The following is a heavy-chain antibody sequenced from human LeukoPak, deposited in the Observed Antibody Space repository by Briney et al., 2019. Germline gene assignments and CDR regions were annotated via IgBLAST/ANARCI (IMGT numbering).Heavy chain of an antibody. J-gene: IGHJ4*02. Sequence: SETLSLTCAVYGGSFSGYYWSWIRQPPGKGLEWIGEINHSGSTNYNPSLKSRVTISVDTSKNQFSLKLSSVTAADTAVYYCARAGSYYDSSGYYYRPRKCYFDYWGQGTLVTVSS. V-gene: IGHV4-34*01. CDR1: GGSFSGYY. CDR3: ARAGSYYDSSGYYYRPRKCYFDY. CDR2: INHSGST. D-gene: IGHD3-22*01.